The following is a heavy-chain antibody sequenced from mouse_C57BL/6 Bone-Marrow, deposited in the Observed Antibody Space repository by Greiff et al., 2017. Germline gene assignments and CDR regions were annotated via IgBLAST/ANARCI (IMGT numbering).Heavy chain of an antibody. D-gene: IGHD2-3*01. CDR3: ARQAIYDGYYVVDY. CDR2: ISDGGSYT. V-gene: IGHV5-4*01. CDR1: GFTFSSYA. Sequence: EVQGVESGGGLVKPGGSLKLSCAASGFTFSSYAMSWVRQTPEKRLEWVATISDGGSYTYYPDNVKGRFTISRDNAKNILYLQMSHLTSEDTAMYYCARQAIYDGYYVVDYWGQGTTLTVSS. J-gene: IGHJ2*01.